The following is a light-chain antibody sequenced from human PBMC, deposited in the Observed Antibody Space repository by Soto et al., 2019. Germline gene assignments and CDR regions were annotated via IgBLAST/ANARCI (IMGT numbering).Light chain of an antibody. CDR1: QAVNTR. Sequence: EIVLTHSPSTLSAFPSDGVPLSFMASQAVNTRLAWYQHKPGQAPRLLIYLTSNRAAGVPSRFSAWGSETDFTLTISDVQPEDFAVYYCHQRQSWPRKFGQGTKVDIK. CDR2: LTS. V-gene: IGKV3-11*01. CDR3: HQRQSWPRK. J-gene: IGKJ1*01.